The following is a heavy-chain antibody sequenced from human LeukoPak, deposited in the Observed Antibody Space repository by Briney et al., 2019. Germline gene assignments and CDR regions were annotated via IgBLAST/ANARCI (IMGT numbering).Heavy chain of an antibody. V-gene: IGHV3-66*01. J-gene: IGHJ4*02. D-gene: IGHD2-8*01. Sequence: GGSLRLSCAASGFTVSSNYMSWVRQAPGKGLEWVSVIYSGGSTYYADSVKGRFTISRDNSKNSLYLQMNSLRDEDTAVYHCARDGSPWGVNYWGQGTLVTVSS. CDR1: GFTVSSNY. CDR2: IYSGGST. CDR3: ARDGSPWGVNY.